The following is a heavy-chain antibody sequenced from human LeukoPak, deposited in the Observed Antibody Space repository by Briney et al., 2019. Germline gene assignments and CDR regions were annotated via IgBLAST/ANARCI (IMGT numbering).Heavy chain of an antibody. Sequence: ASVKVSCKASGYTFTSYDINWVRQATGQGLEWMGWMNPNSGNTGYAQKFQGRVTMTRNTSISTAYMELSSLRSEDTAVYYCARGRRIAVAGTRKYYLDYWGQGTLVTVSS. CDR1: GYTFTSYD. J-gene: IGHJ4*02. V-gene: IGHV1-8*01. CDR2: MNPNSGNT. CDR3: ARGRRIAVAGTRKYYLDY. D-gene: IGHD6-19*01.